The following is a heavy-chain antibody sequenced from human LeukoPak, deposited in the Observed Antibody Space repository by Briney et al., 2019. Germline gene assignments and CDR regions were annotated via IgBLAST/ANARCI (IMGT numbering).Heavy chain of an antibody. J-gene: IGHJ4*02. D-gene: IGHD1-1*01. CDR1: GCSISSYY. CDR3: ARQGELEVFDY. CDR2: MYYDGST. V-gene: IGHV4-59*12. Sequence: PSETLSLTCTVSGCSISSYYWSWIRQPPGKGLEWIGNMYYDGSTFYNPSLKSRVTILIDTSKNHFSLRLISVTAADTAVYYCARQGELEVFDYWGQGTLVTVSS.